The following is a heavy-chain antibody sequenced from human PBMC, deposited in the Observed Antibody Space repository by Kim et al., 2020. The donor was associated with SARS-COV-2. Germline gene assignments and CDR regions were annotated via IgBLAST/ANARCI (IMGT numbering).Heavy chain of an antibody. J-gene: IGHJ4*02. Sequence: AQKFQGRVTRTRDTSISTAYMELSRLRSDDTAVYYCARGPMVGATRGNDYWGQGTLVTVSS. CDR3: ARGPMVGATRGNDY. D-gene: IGHD1-26*01. V-gene: IGHV1-2*02.